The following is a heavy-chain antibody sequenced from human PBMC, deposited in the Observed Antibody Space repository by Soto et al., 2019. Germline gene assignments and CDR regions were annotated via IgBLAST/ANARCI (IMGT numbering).Heavy chain of an antibody. CDR1: GFTFSSYA. D-gene: IGHD3-22*01. CDR2: ISGSGGST. V-gene: IGHV3-23*01. CDR3: STSDYDISGYYYFDY. J-gene: IGHJ4*02. Sequence: GGSLRLSCAASGFTFSSYAMSWVRQAPGKGLEWVSAISGSGGSTYYADSVKGRFTISRDNSKNTLYLQMNSLSAEDTAVYYCSTSDYDISGYYYFDYWGQGTLVTVSS.